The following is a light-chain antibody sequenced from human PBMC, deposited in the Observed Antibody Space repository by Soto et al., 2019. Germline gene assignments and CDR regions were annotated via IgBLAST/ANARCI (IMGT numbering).Light chain of an antibody. V-gene: IGLV1-51*02. CDR2: END. Sequence: SVLTQPPSISPAPGQKVTMSCSGGNSNMGNYYVSWHQQLPGTAPKLLICENDKRPSAIRDRFSGSKSGKSATLGIPGLQPGDEADYYCGTWDSSLSKYGFGTGTKGTVL. J-gene: IGLJ1*01. CDR3: GTWDSSLSKYG. CDR1: NSNMGNYY.